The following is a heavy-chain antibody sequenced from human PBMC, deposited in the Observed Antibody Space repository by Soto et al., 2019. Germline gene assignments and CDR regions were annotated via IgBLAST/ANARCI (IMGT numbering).Heavy chain of an antibody. CDR3: ARGGYASGFDP. CDR2: VTSSSSFI. CDR1: GFTFSNYN. Sequence: EVQLVESGGGLVKPGGSLRLSCAASGFTFSNYNMNWVRQAPGKGLEWVSSVTSSSSFIYYADSVKGRFTISRDNAKTSVYLEMNRRTDEDAAVYCCARGGYASGFDPWGQGTLVTVSS. J-gene: IGHJ5*02. D-gene: IGHD3-10*01. V-gene: IGHV3-21*01.